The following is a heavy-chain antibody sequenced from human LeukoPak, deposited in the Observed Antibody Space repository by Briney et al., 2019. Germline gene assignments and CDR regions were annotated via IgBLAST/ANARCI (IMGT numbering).Heavy chain of an antibody. CDR3: ARGYCSGGSCPAFDY. CDR2: ITVGNGNT. V-gene: IGHV1-3*01. D-gene: IGHD2-15*01. J-gene: IGHJ4*02. Sequence: ASVKVSCKASGYTFTSYAMHWVRQTPGQRPEWMGWITVGNGNTMYLQKFQGRVTFTRDTSASTAYMELSSLRFDDTAVYYCARGYCSGGSCPAFDYWGQGTLVTVSS. CDR1: GYTFTSYA.